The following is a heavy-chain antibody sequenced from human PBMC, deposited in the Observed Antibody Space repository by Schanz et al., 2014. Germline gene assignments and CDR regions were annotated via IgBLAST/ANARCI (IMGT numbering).Heavy chain of an antibody. V-gene: IGHV3-72*01. CDR2: SRNKGHSYTS. CDR3: ARRNFYDKSAAFDY. J-gene: IGHJ4*02. D-gene: IGHD3-9*01. Sequence: EVQLVESGGGLVQPGGSLRLSCAASGFTFSSYWMNWVRQAPGKGLEWVGHSRNKGHSYTSEYAASVKGRFTISRDESESSLYLQMDSLKTEDTAVYYCARRNFYDKSAAFDYWGQGSLVTVSA. CDR1: GFTFSSYW.